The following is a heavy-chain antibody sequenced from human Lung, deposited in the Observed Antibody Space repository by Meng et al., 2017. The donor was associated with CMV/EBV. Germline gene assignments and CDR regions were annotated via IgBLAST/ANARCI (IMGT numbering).Heavy chain of an antibody. D-gene: IGHD3-22*01. CDR3: ARGSYYYDSSGPFDP. CDR2: INANSGGT. CDR1: AYTFTGYY. Sequence: ASVXVSCKAFAYTFTGYYLHWVRQAPGQGLEWMGWINANSGGTNYAQKFQGRVTMTRDTAIGTAYMSLSRLRSDDTAVYYCARGSYYYDSSGPFDPWGQGTRVTVSS. J-gene: IGHJ5*02. V-gene: IGHV1-2*02.